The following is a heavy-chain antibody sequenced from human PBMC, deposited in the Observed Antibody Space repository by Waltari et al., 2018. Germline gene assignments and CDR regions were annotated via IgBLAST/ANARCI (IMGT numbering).Heavy chain of an antibody. CDR1: GGSFSGYY. Sequence: QVQLQQWGAGLLKPSETLSLTCAVYGGSFSGYYWSWIRQPPGKGLEWIGEINHSGSTNYNPTLKSRVTISVETSKNQFSLKLSSVTAADTAVYYCARGRDIVVVVAAYFDYWGQGTLVTVSS. CDR3: ARGRDIVVVVAAYFDY. J-gene: IGHJ4*02. D-gene: IGHD2-15*01. CDR2: INHSGST. V-gene: IGHV4-34*01.